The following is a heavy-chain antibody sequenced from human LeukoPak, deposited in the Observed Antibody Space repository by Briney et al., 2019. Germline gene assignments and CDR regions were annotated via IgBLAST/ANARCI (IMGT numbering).Heavy chain of an antibody. CDR1: GFTFSYNG. V-gene: IGHV3-30*02. D-gene: IGHD3-22*01. Sequence: GGSLRLSCVASGFTFSYNGMHWVRQAPGKGLEWVAFIRYDGSNKYYADSVKGRFTISRDNSKNTLYLQMNSLRAEDTAVYYCAPSIDSSGYYSLDYWGQGTLVTVSS. CDR2: IRYDGSNK. J-gene: IGHJ4*02. CDR3: APSIDSSGYYSLDY.